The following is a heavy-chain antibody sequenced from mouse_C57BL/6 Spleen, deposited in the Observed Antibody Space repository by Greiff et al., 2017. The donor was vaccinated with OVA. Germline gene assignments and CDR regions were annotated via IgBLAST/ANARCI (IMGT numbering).Heavy chain of an antibody. CDR3: ARDGYDGVDY. V-gene: IGHV3-6*01. D-gene: IGHD2-2*01. J-gene: IGHJ2*01. CDR2: ISYDGSN. CDR1: GYSITSGYY. Sequence: EVKVEESGPGLVKPSQSLSLTCSVTGYSITSGYYWNWIRQFPGNKLEWMGYISYDGSNNYNPSLKNRISITRDTSKNQFFLKLNSVTTEDTATYYCARDGYDGVDYWGQGTTLTVSS.